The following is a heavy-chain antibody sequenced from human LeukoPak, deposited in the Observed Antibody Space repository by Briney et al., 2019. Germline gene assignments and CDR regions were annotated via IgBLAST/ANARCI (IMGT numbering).Heavy chain of an antibody. D-gene: IGHD6-13*01. CDR2: IIPIFGTA. CDR1: GGTFSSYA. V-gene: IGHV1-69*13. Sequence: GASVKVSCKASGGTFSSYAISWVRQAPGQGLEWMGGIIPIFGTANYAQKFQGRVTITADESTSTAYMELSSLRSEDTAVYYCARSAAPLYYFDYWGQGTLVTVSS. CDR3: ARSAAPLYYFDY. J-gene: IGHJ4*02.